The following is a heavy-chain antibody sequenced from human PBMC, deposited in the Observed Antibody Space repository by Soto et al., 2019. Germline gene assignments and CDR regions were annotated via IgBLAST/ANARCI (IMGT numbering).Heavy chain of an antibody. Sequence: QVQLVQSGAEVKKPGASVKVSCKASGYTFTSYGISWVRQAPGQGLEWMGWISAYSGNTKYAQKLQGRVTMTTDTSTSTAYMELRSLRSDDTAVYYCARTPIHYYDSSGYYPGAFEIWGQGTMVTDSS. D-gene: IGHD3-22*01. J-gene: IGHJ3*02. CDR1: GYTFTSYG. CDR2: ISAYSGNT. CDR3: ARTPIHYYDSSGYYPGAFEI. V-gene: IGHV1-18*01.